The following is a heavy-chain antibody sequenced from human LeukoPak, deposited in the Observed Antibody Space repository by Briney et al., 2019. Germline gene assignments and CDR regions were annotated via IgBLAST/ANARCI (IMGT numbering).Heavy chain of an antibody. CDR2: VSSSSTI. V-gene: IGHV3-48*01. D-gene: IGHD5-18*01. CDR3: ASHGGPVDTAMAIRSYY. Sequence: GGSLRLSCAAPGFTFSSYSMNWVRQAPGKGLEWVSYVSSSSTIYYADSVKGRFTISRDNAKNSLYLQMNSLRAEDTAVYYCASHGGPVDTAMAIRSYYWGQGTLVTVSS. CDR1: GFTFSSYS. J-gene: IGHJ4*02.